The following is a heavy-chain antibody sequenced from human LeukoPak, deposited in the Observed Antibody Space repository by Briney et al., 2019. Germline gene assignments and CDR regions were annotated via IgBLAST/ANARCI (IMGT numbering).Heavy chain of an antibody. CDR3: VRLNAYYYYYYMDV. J-gene: IGHJ6*03. Sequence: PGGSLRLSCAASGFTFSSYWMSWVRQAPGKGLEWVANIKQDGSEKYYVDFVKGRFTISRDNAKNSLYLQMNSLRAEDTAVYYCVRLNAYYYYYYMDVWGKGTTVTVSS. CDR1: GFTFSSYW. CDR2: IKQDGSEK. V-gene: IGHV3-7*01.